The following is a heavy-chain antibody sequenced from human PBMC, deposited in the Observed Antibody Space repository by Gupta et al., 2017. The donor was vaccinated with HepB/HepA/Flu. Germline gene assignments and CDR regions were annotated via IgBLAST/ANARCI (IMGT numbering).Heavy chain of an antibody. CDR3: ARIRPGIAATAPDY. J-gene: IGHJ4*02. Sequence: QVQLVQSGPEVKKPGASVKVSCKASGNTFTTFDINWVRQATGQGLEWMGGMNVNSGSTAYAQKFQGRVTMTRDTSINTAYMELSSLRSEDTAVYYCARIRPGIAATAPDYWGQGALVTVSS. D-gene: IGHD6-13*01. V-gene: IGHV1-8*01. CDR1: GNTFTTFD. CDR2: MNVNSGST.